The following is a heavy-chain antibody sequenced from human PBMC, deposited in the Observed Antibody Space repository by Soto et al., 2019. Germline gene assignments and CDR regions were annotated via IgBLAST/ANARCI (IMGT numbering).Heavy chain of an antibody. Sequence: ASVKVSCKASGYTFTRYGISWVRQAPGQGLEWMGWISGYNGDTNYAQKFQDRVSMTIDTSTGTAYMELRSLTSDDTAIYYCAKNGLPPFDYYGLDVWG. J-gene: IGHJ6*02. V-gene: IGHV1-18*01. CDR3: AKNGLPPFDYYGLDV. CDR2: ISGYNGDT. CDR1: GYTFTRYG. D-gene: IGHD2-8*01.